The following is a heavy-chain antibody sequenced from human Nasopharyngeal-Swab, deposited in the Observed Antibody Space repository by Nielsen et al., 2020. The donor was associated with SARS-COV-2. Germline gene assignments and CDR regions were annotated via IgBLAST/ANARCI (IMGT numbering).Heavy chain of an antibody. D-gene: IGHD3-10*01. Sequence: WIRQPPGKGLEWIGYIYHSGSTYCNPSLKSRVTISVDRSKNQFSLKLGSVTAADTAVYYCASVRGYYYGMDVWGQGTTVTVSS. V-gene: IGHV4-30-2*01. CDR3: ASVRGYYYGMDV. J-gene: IGHJ6*02. CDR2: IYHSGST.